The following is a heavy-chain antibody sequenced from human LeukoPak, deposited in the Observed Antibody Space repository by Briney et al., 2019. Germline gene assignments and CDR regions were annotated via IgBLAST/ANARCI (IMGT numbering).Heavy chain of an antibody. Sequence: SETLSLTCTVSGYSISSGYYWGWIRQPPGKGLEWIGSIYHSGSTYYNPSLKSRVTISVDTSKNQFSLKLSSVTAADTAVYYCARDTSYGGSFDYWGQGTLVTVSS. V-gene: IGHV4-38-2*02. CDR1: GYSISSGYY. CDR3: ARDTSYGGSFDY. J-gene: IGHJ4*02. CDR2: IYHSGST. D-gene: IGHD4-23*01.